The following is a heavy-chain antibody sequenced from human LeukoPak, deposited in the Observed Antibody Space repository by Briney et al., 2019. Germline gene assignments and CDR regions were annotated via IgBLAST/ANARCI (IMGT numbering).Heavy chain of an antibody. D-gene: IGHD3-10*01. Sequence: SQTLSLTCAVSGGSISSGGYSWSWIRQPPGKGLEWIGYIYHSGSTYYSPSLKSRVTISVDRSKNQFSLRLSSVTAAGTAVYYCARGVYGSGSYYSPEPFFDYWGQGTLVTVSS. CDR3: ARGVYGSGSYYSPEPFFDY. V-gene: IGHV4-30-2*01. CDR2: IYHSGST. CDR1: GGSISSGGYS. J-gene: IGHJ4*02.